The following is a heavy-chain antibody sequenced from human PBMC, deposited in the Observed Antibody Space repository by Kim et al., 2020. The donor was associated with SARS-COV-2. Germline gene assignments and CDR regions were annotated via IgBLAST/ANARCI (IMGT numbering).Heavy chain of an antibody. V-gene: IGHV3-74*01. CDR1: GFTFSTYW. CDR3: ARTFTAVAADTWFEP. J-gene: IGHJ5*02. D-gene: IGHD2-15*01. Sequence: GGSLRLSCAASGFTFSTYWMHWVRQAPGKGLVWVSRINSDGSSTSYGVSVKGRFTISRDNAKNTLYLQMNSLRAEDTAVYYCARTFTAVAADTWFEPWGQGTPVSVSS. CDR2: INSDGSST.